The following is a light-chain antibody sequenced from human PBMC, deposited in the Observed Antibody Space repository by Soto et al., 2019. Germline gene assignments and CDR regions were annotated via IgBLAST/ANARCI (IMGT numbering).Light chain of an antibody. Sequence: EIVLTQSPGTLSLSPGERATLSCRASQSVRSSYLAWYQQKPGQAPRLLIYGASSRATGIPDRLSGSGSGTDFTLTISRLEPEDFAVYYCQQYGSPPQTFGQGTKVEI. CDR3: QQYGSPPQT. V-gene: IGKV3-20*01. J-gene: IGKJ1*01. CDR2: GAS. CDR1: QSVRSSY.